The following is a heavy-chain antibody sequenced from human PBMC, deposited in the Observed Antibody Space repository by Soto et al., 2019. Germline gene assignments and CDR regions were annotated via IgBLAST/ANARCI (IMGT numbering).Heavy chain of an antibody. D-gene: IGHD3-10*01. J-gene: IGHJ6*02. V-gene: IGHV4-30-2*06. CDR1: GGSINSAGHS. CDR3: ARDSVPSHSNYYYYYGMDV. CDR2: SYHSGSS. Sequence: PSETLSLTCTVSGGSINSAGHSWGWVRRSPGKGLEWIGYSYHSGSSYYNPSLQSRVTISVDRSKAQFYLTLSSVTAADTAVYYCARDSVPSHSNYYYYYGMDVWGQGTTVTVSS.